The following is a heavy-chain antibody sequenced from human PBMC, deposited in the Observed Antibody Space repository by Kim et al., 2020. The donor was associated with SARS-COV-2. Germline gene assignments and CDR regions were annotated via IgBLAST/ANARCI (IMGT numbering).Heavy chain of an antibody. Sequence: ASVKVSCKVSGYTLTELSMHWVRQAPGKGLEWMGGFDPEDGETIYAQKFQGRVTMTEDTSTDTAYMELSSLRSEDTAVYYCASRRNNDYGDYGGFWSFDYWGQGTLVTVSS. CDR2: FDPEDGET. D-gene: IGHD4-17*01. V-gene: IGHV1-24*01. CDR3: ASRRNNDYGDYGGFWSFDY. CDR1: GYTLTELS. J-gene: IGHJ4*02.